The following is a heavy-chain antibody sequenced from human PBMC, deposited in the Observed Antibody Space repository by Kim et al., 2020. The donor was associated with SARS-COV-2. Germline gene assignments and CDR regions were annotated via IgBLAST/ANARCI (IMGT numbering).Heavy chain of an antibody. V-gene: IGHV3-30*07. D-gene: IGHD3-10*01. J-gene: IGHJ4*02. CDR3: ARDPTYYYGSGSYYFDY. Sequence: VQGRFTISRDNSKNTLYLQMNSLRAEDTAVYYCARDPTYYYGSGSYYFDYWGQGTLVTVSS.